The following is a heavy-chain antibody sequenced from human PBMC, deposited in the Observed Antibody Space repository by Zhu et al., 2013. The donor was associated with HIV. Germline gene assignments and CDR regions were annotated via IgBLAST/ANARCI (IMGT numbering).Heavy chain of an antibody. CDR1: GFTFSSYA. CDR3: ARGLYTPVFRGRYSYYYYIGR. D-gene: IGHD3-3*01. Sequence: EVQLLESGGGLVQPGGSLRLSCAASGFTFSSYAMSWVRQAPGKGLEWVSAISGSGGSTYYADSVKGRFTISRDNSENTLFLQMNSLRAEDTAVYYCARGLYTPVFRGRYSYYYYIGRLGQRDHGHRLL. CDR2: ISGSGGST. J-gene: IGHJ6*03. V-gene: IGHV3-23*01.